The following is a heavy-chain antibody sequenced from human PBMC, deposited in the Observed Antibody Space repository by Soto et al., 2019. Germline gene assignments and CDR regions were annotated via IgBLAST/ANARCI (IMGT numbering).Heavy chain of an antibody. CDR2: ISSSSSTI. D-gene: IGHD3-3*01. CDR1: GFTFSSYS. V-gene: IGHV3-48*04. J-gene: IGHJ4*02. Sequence: GGSLILSCAASGFTFSSYSMNWVRQAPGKGLEWVSYISSSSSTIYYADSVKGRFTISRDNAKNSLYLQMNSLRAEDTAVYYCARASIFGVNKDYFDYWGQGTLVTVSS. CDR3: ARASIFGVNKDYFDY.